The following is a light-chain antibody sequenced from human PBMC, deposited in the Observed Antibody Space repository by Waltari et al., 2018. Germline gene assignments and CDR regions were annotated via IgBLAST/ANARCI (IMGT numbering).Light chain of an antibody. Sequence: QSALTQPPPASGSPGQSVTISRPGTSSDVGGYEHVPWFQQHPGKAPTLILYKVDKRPSGVPDRFSGSKSGNAASLTVSGLQAEDESNYYCSSYAGTNKYVLFGGGTKLTVL. CDR1: SSDVGGYEH. CDR3: SSYAGTNKYVL. J-gene: IGLJ2*01. CDR2: KVD. V-gene: IGLV2-8*01.